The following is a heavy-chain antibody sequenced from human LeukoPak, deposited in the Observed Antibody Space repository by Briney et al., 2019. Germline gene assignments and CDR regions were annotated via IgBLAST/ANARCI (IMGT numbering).Heavy chain of an antibody. J-gene: IGHJ4*02. V-gene: IGHV1-69*02. Sequence: SVKVSCKASGGTFSSHTISWVRQAPGQGLEWMGRIIPILGIANYAQKFQGRVTITADKSTSTAYMELSSLRSEDTAVYYCDSIAVRGWGFEYWGQGPLVTVSS. CDR2: IIPILGIA. D-gene: IGHD6-6*01. CDR1: GGTFSSHT. CDR3: DSIAVRGWGFEY.